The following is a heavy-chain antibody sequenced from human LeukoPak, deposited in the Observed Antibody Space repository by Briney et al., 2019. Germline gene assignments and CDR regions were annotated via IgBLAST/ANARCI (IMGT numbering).Heavy chain of an antibody. CDR3: AKAGAAAGTGDYYYYYMDV. D-gene: IGHD6-13*01. V-gene: IGHV3-43D*03. CDR2: ISWDGGST. J-gene: IGHJ6*03. CDR1: GFTFDDYA. Sequence: GGSLRLSCAASGFTFDDYAMHWVRQAPGKGLEWVSLISWDGGSTYYADSVKGRFTISRDNSKNSLYLQMNSLRAEDTALYYCAKAGAAAGTGDYYYYYMDVWGKGTTVTVSS.